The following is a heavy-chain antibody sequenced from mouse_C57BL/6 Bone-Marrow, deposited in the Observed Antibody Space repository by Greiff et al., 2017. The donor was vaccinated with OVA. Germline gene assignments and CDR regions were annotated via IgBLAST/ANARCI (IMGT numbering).Heavy chain of an antibody. CDR1: GFTFSSYA. CDR2: ISDGGSYT. V-gene: IGHV5-4*01. J-gene: IGHJ2*01. CDR3: ARDLLWNY. Sequence: EVKLMESGGGLVKPGGSLKLSCAASGFTFSSYAMSWVRQTPEKRLEWVATISDGGSYTYYPDNVKGRFTISRNKAKNNLYLQMSHLKSEDTAMYYCARDLLWNYWGQGTTLTVSS. D-gene: IGHD2-1*01.